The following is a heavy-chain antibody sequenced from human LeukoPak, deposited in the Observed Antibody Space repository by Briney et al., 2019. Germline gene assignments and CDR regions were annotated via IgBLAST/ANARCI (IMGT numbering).Heavy chain of an antibody. CDR3: ARAYGDSPFDY. CDR1: AGTFSSYA. D-gene: IGHD4-17*01. Sequence: SVKVSCKASAGTFSSYATSWVRQAPGQGIEWMGRIIPIFGTANYAQKFQGRVTITTDESTSTAYMELSSLRSEDTAVYYCARAYGDSPFDYWGQGTLVTVSS. V-gene: IGHV1-69*05. CDR2: IIPIFGTA. J-gene: IGHJ4*02.